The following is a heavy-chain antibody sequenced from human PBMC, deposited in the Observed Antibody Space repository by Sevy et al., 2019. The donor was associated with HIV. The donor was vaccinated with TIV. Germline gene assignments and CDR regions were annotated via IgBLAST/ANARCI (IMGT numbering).Heavy chain of an antibody. CDR1: GGTFSSYA. D-gene: IGHD3-3*01. CDR2: IIPIFGTA. V-gene: IGHV1-69*06. CDR3: GREAVLRFLEWPPAGYYFDY. J-gene: IGHJ4*02. Sequence: ASVKVSCKASGGTFSSYAISWVRQAPGQGLEWMGGIIPIFGTANYAQKFQGRVTITADKSTSTAYMELSSLRSEDTAGYYWGREAVLRFLEWPPAGYYFDYWGQGTLVTVSS.